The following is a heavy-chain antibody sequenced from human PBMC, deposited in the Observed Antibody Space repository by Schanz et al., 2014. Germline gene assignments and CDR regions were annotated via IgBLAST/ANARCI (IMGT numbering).Heavy chain of an antibody. CDR3: AKSYDTSGYSGFDY. J-gene: IGHJ4*02. D-gene: IGHD3-22*01. Sequence: QVQLVESGGGVVQPGRSLRLSCAGSGFSFSDYSMHWVRQAPGRGLEWVAVISYHGSERYYADSVKGQFTISRDNSKNTLYLQMNSLRTEDTAVYFCAKSYDTSGYSGFDYWGQGTLVTVSS. CDR1: GFSFSDYS. V-gene: IGHV3-30*18. CDR2: ISYHGSER.